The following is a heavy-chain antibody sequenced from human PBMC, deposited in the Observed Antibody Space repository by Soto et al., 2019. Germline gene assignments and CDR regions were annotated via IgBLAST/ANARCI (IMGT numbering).Heavy chain of an antibody. D-gene: IGHD6-6*01. CDR1: GGSISSYY. J-gene: IGHJ6*03. V-gene: IGHV4-59*01. CDR3: ARERGIAARPGYYYYMDV. Sequence: QVQLQESGPGLVKPSETLSLTCTVSGGSISSYYWSWIRQPPGKGLEWIGYIYYSGSTNYNPSLKIRVTISVDTSKNQLSLKLSSVTDADTAVYYCARERGIAARPGYYYYMDVWGKGTTVTVSS. CDR2: IYYSGST.